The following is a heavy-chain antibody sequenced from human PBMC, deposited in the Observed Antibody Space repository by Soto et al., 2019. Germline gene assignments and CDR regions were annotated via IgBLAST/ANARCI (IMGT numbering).Heavy chain of an antibody. CDR3: AREVQVHTPAFVY. V-gene: IGHV1-69*19. J-gene: IGHJ4*02. CDR2: ISPMFGAA. D-gene: IGHD3-10*01. Sequence: QVQLVQSGAEMKKPGSSVKVSCQSSVGTFNTYAMNWVRQAPGQGPEWMGDISPMFGAANYAPKFQGRVTITADESTVTSYMQLSSLTSEDTALYFCAREVQVHTPAFVYWGQGTLVTVSS. CDR1: VGTFNTYA.